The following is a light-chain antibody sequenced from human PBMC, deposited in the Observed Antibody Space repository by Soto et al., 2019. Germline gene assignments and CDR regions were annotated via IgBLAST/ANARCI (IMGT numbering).Light chain of an antibody. CDR1: SSDVGAYNY. Sequence: SVLTQPPSASGSPGQSVTISCTGSSSDVGAYNYVSWYQQHPGKAPKLMIYEVTKRPSGVPDRFSGSKSGNTASLTVSGLQAEDEADYYCSSYAGSNNLPFGGGTKVTVL. J-gene: IGLJ3*02. V-gene: IGLV2-8*01. CDR2: EVT. CDR3: SSYAGSNNLP.